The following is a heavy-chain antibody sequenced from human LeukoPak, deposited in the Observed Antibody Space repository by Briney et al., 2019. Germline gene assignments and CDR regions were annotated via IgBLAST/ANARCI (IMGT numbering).Heavy chain of an antibody. Sequence: SQTLSLTCAISGDSVSSNSAAWNWIRQSPSRGLEWLGRTYYRSKWYNDYAVSVKSRITIGPDTSKNQFSLQLNSVTPEDTAVYYCARGPYGDYGGYYYYGMDVWGQGTTVTVSS. J-gene: IGHJ6*02. CDR1: GDSVSSNSAA. V-gene: IGHV6-1*01. CDR3: ARGPYGDYGGYYYYGMDV. CDR2: TYYRSKWYN. D-gene: IGHD4-17*01.